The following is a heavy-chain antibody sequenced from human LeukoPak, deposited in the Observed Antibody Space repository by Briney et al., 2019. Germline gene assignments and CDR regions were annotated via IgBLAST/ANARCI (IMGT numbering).Heavy chain of an antibody. D-gene: IGHD2-21*02. J-gene: IGHJ4*02. CDR3: ARTYCGGDCYSVLHEYYFDY. CDR1: GGSISSYY. CDR2: IYYSGST. V-gene: IGHV4-59*01. Sequence: SETLSLTCTVSGGSISSYYWSWIRQPPGKGLEWIGYIYYSGSTNYNPSLKSRVTISVDTSKNQFSLKLSSVTAADTAVYYCARTYCGGDCYSVLHEYYFDYWGQGTLVTVSS.